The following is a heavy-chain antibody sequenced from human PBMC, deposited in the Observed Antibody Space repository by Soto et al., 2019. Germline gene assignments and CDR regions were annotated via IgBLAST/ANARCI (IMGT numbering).Heavy chain of an antibody. D-gene: IGHD5-18*01. CDR3: ARAGTWIQLRSGMDV. J-gene: IGHJ6*02. CDR1: GYTFTSYA. Sequence: ASVKVSCKASGYTFTSYAMHWVRQAPGQRLEWMGWNNAGNGNTKYSRKFQGRVPITRDTSAGTAYMELSSLRSEDTAVYYWARAGTWIQLRSGMDVWGQGTTVTVSS. CDR2: NNAGNGNT. V-gene: IGHV1-3*01.